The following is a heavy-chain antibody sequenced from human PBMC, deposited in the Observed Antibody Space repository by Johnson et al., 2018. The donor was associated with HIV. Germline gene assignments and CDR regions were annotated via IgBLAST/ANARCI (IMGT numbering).Heavy chain of an antibody. J-gene: IGHJ3*02. Sequence: QVQLVESGGGVVQPGGSLRLSCAASGFSFSSYAMHWVRQAPAKGLEWVAVISYDGSDKYYADSVKGRFTISRDSSKNTLYLQMNSLRAEDTAVYYCAKDAGWSIVGATDGRDAFDIWGQGAMVTVSS. CDR3: AKDAGWSIVGATDGRDAFDI. CDR2: ISYDGSDK. V-gene: IGHV3-30-3*02. CDR1: GFSFSSYA. D-gene: IGHD1-26*01.